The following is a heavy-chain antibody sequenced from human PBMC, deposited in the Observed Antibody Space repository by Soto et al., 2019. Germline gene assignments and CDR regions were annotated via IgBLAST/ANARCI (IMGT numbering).Heavy chain of an antibody. CDR2: IYYSGSI. CDR3: ASSYGRYCSGGSCYTFDY. V-gene: IGHV4-59*08. Sequence: QVQLQESGPGLVKPSETLSLTCTVSGGSISSYYWSWIRQPPGKGLEWIGYIYYSGSINYNPSLKSRVTISVDTSKNQFSLTLSSVTAADTAVYYCASSYGRYCSGGSCYTFDYWCQGTLVTVSS. CDR1: GGSISSYY. D-gene: IGHD2-15*01. J-gene: IGHJ4*02.